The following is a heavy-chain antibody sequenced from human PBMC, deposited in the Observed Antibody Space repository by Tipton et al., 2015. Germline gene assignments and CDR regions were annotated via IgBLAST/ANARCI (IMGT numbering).Heavy chain of an antibody. CDR1: GGTFSSYS. Sequence: QVQLVQSGAEVKKPGASVKVSCRASGGTFSSYSVSWVRQAPGQGLEWMGRVLLTFGTAEFAEKFRGRLTITADESTSTSYMDLKSLTYEDTAVYYCARDHCGGDCGWGQGTLVTVSS. J-gene: IGHJ4*02. V-gene: IGHV1-69*18. D-gene: IGHD2-21*02. CDR2: VLLTFGTA. CDR3: ARDHCGGDCG.